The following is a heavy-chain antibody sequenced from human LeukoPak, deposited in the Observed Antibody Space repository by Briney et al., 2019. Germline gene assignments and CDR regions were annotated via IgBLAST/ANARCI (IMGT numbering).Heavy chain of an antibody. CDR2: ISYDGSNK. CDR1: GFTFSSYG. D-gene: IGHD4-23*01. J-gene: IGHJ3*02. CDR3: AKTYGGNAGDSFDI. V-gene: IGHV3-30*18. Sequence: PGRSLRLSCAASGFTFSSYGFHWVRQAPGKGLEWVAVISYDGSNKYYADSVKGRFTISRDNSKNTLYLQMNSLRVEDTAVYYCAKTYGGNAGDSFDIWGQGTMVTVSS.